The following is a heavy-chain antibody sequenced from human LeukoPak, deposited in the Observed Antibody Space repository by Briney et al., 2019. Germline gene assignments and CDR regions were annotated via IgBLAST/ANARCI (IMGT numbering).Heavy chain of an antibody. CDR2: IYSGGNT. CDR3: ARGSGRYYYYGMDV. V-gene: IGHV3-53*01. Sequence: GGSLRLSCAASGFTVSSNYMSWVRQAPGKGLEWVSIIYSGGNTYYADSVKGRFTISRDNSNNTLYLQMNNLRAEDTAVYYCARGSGRYYYYGMDVWGQGTTVTVSS. D-gene: IGHD2-15*01. CDR1: GFTVSSNY. J-gene: IGHJ6*02.